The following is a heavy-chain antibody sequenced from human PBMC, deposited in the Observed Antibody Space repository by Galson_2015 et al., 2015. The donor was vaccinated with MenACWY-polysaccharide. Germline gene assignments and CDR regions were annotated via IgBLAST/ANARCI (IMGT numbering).Heavy chain of an antibody. D-gene: IGHD5-12*01. CDR3: ARGYSGYD. Sequence: SLRLSCAASGFTFSTYWMHWVRQAPGKGLVWVSRIKRDGSSTSYAASVKGRFTISRDNAKNTLYLQMNSLRAGDTAVYYCARGYSGYDWGQGTLVTVSS. J-gene: IGHJ4*02. CDR1: GFTFSTYW. V-gene: IGHV3-74*01. CDR2: IKRDGSST.